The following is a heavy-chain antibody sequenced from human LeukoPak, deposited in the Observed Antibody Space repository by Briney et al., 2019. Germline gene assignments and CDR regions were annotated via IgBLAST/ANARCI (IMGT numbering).Heavy chain of an antibody. Sequence: ASVKLSCKASGYTFTGYYMHWVRQSPGQGLEWMGWINPNSGGTNYAQKFQGRVTMARDMSISTAHMELSRLRSDDTAVYYCARDKRGWLRLKLYYYYGMDVWGKGTAVSVSS. CDR1: GYTFTGYY. V-gene: IGHV1-2*02. J-gene: IGHJ6*04. D-gene: IGHD5-12*01. CDR2: INPNSGGT. CDR3: ARDKRGWLRLKLYYYYGMDV.